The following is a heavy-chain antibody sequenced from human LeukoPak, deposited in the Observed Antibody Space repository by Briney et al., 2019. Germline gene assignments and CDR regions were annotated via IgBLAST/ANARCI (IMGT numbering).Heavy chain of an antibody. D-gene: IGHD5-18*01. Sequence: SETLSLTCNVSGGSISSGSYYWSWIRQPAGKGLEWIGRIYTSGSTNYSPSLKSRVTMSVDTSKNQFSLKLSSVTAADTAVYYCAREGLGRGYFEHYYYMDVWGKGTTVTVSS. CDR3: AREGLGRGYFEHYYYMDV. CDR1: GGSISSGSYY. V-gene: IGHV4-61*02. CDR2: IYTSGST. J-gene: IGHJ6*03.